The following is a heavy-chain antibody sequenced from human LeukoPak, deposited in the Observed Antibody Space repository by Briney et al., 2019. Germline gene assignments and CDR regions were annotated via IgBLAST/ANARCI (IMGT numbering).Heavy chain of an antibody. CDR2: IYSGGST. D-gene: IGHD5-24*01. CDR1: GFTVSSNY. J-gene: IGHJ4*02. CDR3: ARDGDGYNHTLFDY. Sequence: PGGWLRLSCAASGFTVSSNYMSWVRQAPGKGLEWVSVIYSGGSTYYADSVKGRFTISRDNSKNTLYLQMNSLRAEDTAVYYCARDGDGYNHTLFDYWGQGTLVTVSS. V-gene: IGHV3-53*01.